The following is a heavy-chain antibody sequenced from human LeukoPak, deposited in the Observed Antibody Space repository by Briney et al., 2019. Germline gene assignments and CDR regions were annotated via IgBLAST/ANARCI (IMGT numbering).Heavy chain of an antibody. Sequence: KPSETLSLTCAASGYSISSGYYWGWIRQPPGKGLEWIGSIYHSGSTYYNPSLKSRVTISVDTSKNQFSLKLSSVTAADTAVYYCARHGENPTPEYYYYYYMDVWGKGTTVTVSS. V-gene: IGHV4-38-2*01. J-gene: IGHJ6*03. CDR1: GYSISSGYY. CDR2: IYHSGST. D-gene: IGHD1-14*01. CDR3: ARHGENPTPEYYYYYYMDV.